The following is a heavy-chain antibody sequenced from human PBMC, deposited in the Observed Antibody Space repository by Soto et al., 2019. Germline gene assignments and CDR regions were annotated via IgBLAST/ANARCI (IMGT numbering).Heavy chain of an antibody. V-gene: IGHV1-24*01. Sequence: GASVKVSCKVSGYTLTELSMHWVRQAPGKGLEWMGGFDPEDGETIYAQKFQGRVTMTEDTSTDTAYMELSSLRSEDTAVYYCATTRVLRFLEWLSGPTYYYYGMDVWGQGTTVTVSS. D-gene: IGHD3-3*01. CDR3: ATTRVLRFLEWLSGPTYYYYGMDV. J-gene: IGHJ6*02. CDR1: GYTLTELS. CDR2: FDPEDGET.